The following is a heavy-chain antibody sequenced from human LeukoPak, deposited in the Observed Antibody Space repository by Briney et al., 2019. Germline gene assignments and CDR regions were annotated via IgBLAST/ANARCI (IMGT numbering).Heavy chain of an antibody. D-gene: IGHD3-22*01. J-gene: IGHJ1*01. CDR3: ARSRSHPGSLDSTGSFLGPPSGADW. CDR1: GGSINGYY. Sequence: SETLSLTCTVSGGSINGYYWSCIRQPPGKGLEWIGHIYYFGSTNYNPSLKSRVTMSLDTSKNQFSLKLTSVTAADTAVYYCARSRSHPGSLDSTGSFLGPPSGADWWGQGTRVTVSS. CDR2: IYYFGST. V-gene: IGHV4-59*08.